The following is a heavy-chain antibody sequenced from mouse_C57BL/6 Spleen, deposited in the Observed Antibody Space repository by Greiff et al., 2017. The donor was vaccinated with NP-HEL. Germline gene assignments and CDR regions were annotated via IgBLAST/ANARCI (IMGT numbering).Heavy chain of an antibody. V-gene: IGHV5-17*01. J-gene: IGHJ2*01. Sequence: EVKVVESGGGLVKPGGSLKLSCAASGFTFSDYGMHWVRQAPEKGLEWVAYISSGSSTIYYADTVKGRFTISRDNAKNTLFLQMTSLRSEDTAMYYGARRDYSNYGYFDYWGQGTTLTVSS. CDR1: GFTFSDYG. CDR3: ARRDYSNYGYFDY. D-gene: IGHD2-5*01. CDR2: ISSGSSTI.